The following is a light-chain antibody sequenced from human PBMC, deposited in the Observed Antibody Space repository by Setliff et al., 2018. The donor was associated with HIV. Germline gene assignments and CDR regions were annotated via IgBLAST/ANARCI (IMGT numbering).Light chain of an antibody. Sequence: QSALAQPASVSGSPGQSITISCTKTTSDVGDFKYVSWYQLHPGKAPKLLIYEVIYRPSGVSSRFSGSKSGNTASLAISGLQAEDEADYYCSSYTNNNFFYVFGTWTKVTVL. CDR2: EVI. CDR3: SSYTNNNFFYV. V-gene: IGLV2-14*01. CDR1: TSDVGDFKY. J-gene: IGLJ1*01.